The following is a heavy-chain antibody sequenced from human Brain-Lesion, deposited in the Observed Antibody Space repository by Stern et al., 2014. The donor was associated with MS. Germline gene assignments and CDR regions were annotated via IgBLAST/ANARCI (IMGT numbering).Heavy chain of an antibody. CDR2: INSDASST. J-gene: IGHJ4*02. Sequence: VQLVESGGTLVQPGGSLRLSCAASGFTFSSYWMHWVRQAPGKGLVWVSRINSDASSTSYADSVKGRFTISRDNAKNTLYLQMNSLRVDDTAVYYCARETSKTGIRFGGQGTLVTVSS. V-gene: IGHV3-74*01. D-gene: IGHD3-9*01. CDR1: GFTFSSYW. CDR3: ARETSKTGIRF.